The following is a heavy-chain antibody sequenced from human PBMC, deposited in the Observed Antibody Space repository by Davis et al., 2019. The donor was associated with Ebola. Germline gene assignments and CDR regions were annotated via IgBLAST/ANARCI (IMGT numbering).Heavy chain of an antibody. CDR1: GGTFSSYA. Sequence: SVKVSCKASGGTFSSYAISWVRQAPGQGLEWMGGIIPIFGTANYAQKFQGRVTITADESTSTAYMELSSLRSEDTAVYYCASPPSGYYGRYYYYYMDVWGKGTTVTVSS. CDR2: IIPIFGTA. CDR3: ASPPSGYYGRYYYYYMDV. D-gene: IGHD3-3*01. V-gene: IGHV1-69*13. J-gene: IGHJ6*03.